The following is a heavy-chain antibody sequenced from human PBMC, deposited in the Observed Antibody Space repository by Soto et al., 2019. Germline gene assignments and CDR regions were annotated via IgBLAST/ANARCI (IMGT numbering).Heavy chain of an antibody. Sequence: QVQLVQSGGEVKRPGASVKVSCKTSGYTFSNYGITWVRQAPGHPLEWLGWISLYSDGTNYAQKFQGRASMTTDTSTTTAYMELRSLRSDDTAVYYCARVVPGAEAWFGPWGQGTLVTVSS. CDR3: ARVVPGAEAWFGP. CDR1: GYTFSNYG. J-gene: IGHJ5*02. V-gene: IGHV1-18*01. D-gene: IGHD2-2*01. CDR2: ISLYSDGT.